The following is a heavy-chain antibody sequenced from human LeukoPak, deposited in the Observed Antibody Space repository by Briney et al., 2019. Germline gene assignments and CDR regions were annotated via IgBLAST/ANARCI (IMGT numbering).Heavy chain of an antibody. CDR3: ARTMLQPNYYYYGMDV. J-gene: IGHJ6*02. V-gene: IGHV3-30-3*01. D-gene: IGHD2-2*01. CDR1: GFTFSSYA. CDR2: ISYDGSNK. Sequence: AGGSLRLSCAASGFTFSSYAMHWVRQAPGKGLEWVAVISYDGSNKYYADSVKGRFTISRDNSKNTLYLQMNSLRAEDTAVYYCARTMLQPNYYYYGMDVWGQGTTVTVSS.